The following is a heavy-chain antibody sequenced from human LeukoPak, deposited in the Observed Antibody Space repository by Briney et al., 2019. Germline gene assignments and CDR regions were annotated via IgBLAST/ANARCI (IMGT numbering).Heavy chain of an antibody. CDR3: VRGVGIYDSSGYFDY. CDR2: ISGSGSTT. D-gene: IGHD3-22*01. Sequence: GGSLRLSCAASGFTFINFAMSGVRQAPGKGLECVSAISGSGSTTYYADSVKGRFTISRDDSKNTLYLYMNSLRAEDTAVYYCVRGVGIYDSSGYFDYWGQGTLVTVSS. J-gene: IGHJ4*02. CDR1: GFTFINFA. V-gene: IGHV3-23*01.